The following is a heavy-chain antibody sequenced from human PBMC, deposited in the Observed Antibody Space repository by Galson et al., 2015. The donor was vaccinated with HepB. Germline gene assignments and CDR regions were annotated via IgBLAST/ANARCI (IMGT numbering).Heavy chain of an antibody. CDR2: ISAYNGNT. J-gene: IGHJ6*02. V-gene: IGHV1-18*04. D-gene: IGHD3-3*01. CDR1: GYTFTSYG. CDR3: ARVTIFGVVILYGMDV. Sequence: SVKVSCKASGYTFTSYGISWVRQAPGQGLEWMGWISAYNGNTNYAQKLQGRVTMTTDTSTSTAYMELRSLRSDDTAVYYCARVTIFGVVILYGMDVWGQGTTVTVSS.